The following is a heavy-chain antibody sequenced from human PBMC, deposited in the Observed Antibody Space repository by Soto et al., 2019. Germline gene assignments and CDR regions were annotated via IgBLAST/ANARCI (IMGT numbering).Heavy chain of an antibody. CDR3: ARGISMRVGDQTDAPDKYYFDS. V-gene: IGHV4-34*01. D-gene: IGHD3-22*01. CDR1: GGSFSDHY. Sequence: QVQLQQWGAGLLKPSETLSLTCAVYGGSFSDHYWSWIRQPPGKGLEWVGEVNHRGITNCNPSLKGRVTISADTSKNQFSLKLRSVTAADTAVYYCARGISMRVGDQTDAPDKYYFDSWGPGNPGHRLL. CDR2: VNHRGIT. J-gene: IGHJ4*02.